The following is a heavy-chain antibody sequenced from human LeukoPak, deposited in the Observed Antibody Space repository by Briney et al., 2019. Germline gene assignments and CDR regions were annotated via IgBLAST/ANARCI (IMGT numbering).Heavy chain of an antibody. CDR1: GGSFSGYY. CDR2: INHSGST. D-gene: IGHD2-2*01. J-gene: IGHJ4*02. CDR3: ARGPCSTSCHRSWYFDY. Sequence: SETLSLTCAVYGGSFSGYYWTWIRQPPGKGLEWIREINHSGSTTYKPSLKSRVTISVDTSKNHFSLRLTSVTAADTAVYYCARGPCSTSCHRSWYFDYWGQGTLVTVSS. V-gene: IGHV4-34*01.